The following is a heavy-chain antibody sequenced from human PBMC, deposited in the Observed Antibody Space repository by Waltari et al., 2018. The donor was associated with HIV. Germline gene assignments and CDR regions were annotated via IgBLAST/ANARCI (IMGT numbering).Heavy chain of an antibody. J-gene: IGHJ6*04. Sequence: QVQLVESGGGVVRPGGYLRLSCSASGVMFSGFGLPWFRQAPGKGLEWVAATSFDGTNNYYAHSVKGRFTISRDNIKNILHLQMNSLKIEDMAVYYCAKDRSGSLHYFYYYGMDVWGKGTTVAVSS. V-gene: IGHV3-30*01. CDR2: TSFDGTNN. D-gene: IGHD3-22*01. CDR3: AKDRSGSLHYFYYYGMDV. CDR1: GVMFSGFG.